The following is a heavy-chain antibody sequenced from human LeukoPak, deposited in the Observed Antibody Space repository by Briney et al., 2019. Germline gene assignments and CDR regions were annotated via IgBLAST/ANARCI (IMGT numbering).Heavy chain of an antibody. Sequence: GGSLRLSCAASGFTFSSYGMHWVRQAPGKGLEWVAFIRYDGSNKYYADSVKGRFTISRDNAKNTLYLQMNSLGAEDTAVYYCARVIGWDEPFDIWGQGTMVTVSS. J-gene: IGHJ3*02. CDR3: ARVIGWDEPFDI. V-gene: IGHV3-30*02. CDR2: IRYDGSNK. D-gene: IGHD1-26*01. CDR1: GFTFSSYG.